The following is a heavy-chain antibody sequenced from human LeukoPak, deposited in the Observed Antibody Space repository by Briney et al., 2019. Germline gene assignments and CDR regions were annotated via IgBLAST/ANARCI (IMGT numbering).Heavy chain of an antibody. CDR2: IYYSGNT. V-gene: IGHV4-59*01. CDR1: GGSISSYY. D-gene: IGHD1-26*01. CDR3: ASRILESYYYGMDV. Sequence: PSETLSLTCTVSGGSISSYYWSWIRQPPGKGLEWIGYIYYSGNTNYNPSLKSRVTMSVDTSKNQFSLKLSSVTAADTAVYYCASRILESYYYGMDVWGQGTTDTVSS. J-gene: IGHJ6*02.